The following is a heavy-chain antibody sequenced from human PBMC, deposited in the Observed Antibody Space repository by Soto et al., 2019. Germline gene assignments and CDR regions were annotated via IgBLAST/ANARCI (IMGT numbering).Heavy chain of an antibody. D-gene: IGHD3-22*01. J-gene: IGHJ4*02. CDR2: IDPSDSQT. Sequence: PXDSLTISLKGSGYSFACYWITLVRQKPGKGLEWMGRIDPSDSQTYYSPSFRGHVTISVTKSITTVFLQWSSLRASDTAMYYCARQIYDSDTGPNFQYYFDSWGQGTPVTVS. CDR1: GYSFACYW. V-gene: IGHV5-10-1*01. CDR3: ARQIYDSDTGPNFQYYFDS.